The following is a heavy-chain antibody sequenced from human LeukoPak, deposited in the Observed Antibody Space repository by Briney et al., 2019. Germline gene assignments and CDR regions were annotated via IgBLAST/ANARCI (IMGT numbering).Heavy chain of an antibody. CDR2: ISSSSTI. D-gene: IGHD6-13*01. V-gene: IGHV3-48*01. CDR3: ARDQGSSWF. J-gene: IGHJ4*02. Sequence: PGGSLRLSCAASGVTFSSYSMNWVRQAPGKGLEWVSYISSSSTIYYADSVKGRFTISRDNAKNSLYLQMNSLRAEDTAVYYCARDQGSSWFWGQGTLLTVSS. CDR1: GVTFSSYS.